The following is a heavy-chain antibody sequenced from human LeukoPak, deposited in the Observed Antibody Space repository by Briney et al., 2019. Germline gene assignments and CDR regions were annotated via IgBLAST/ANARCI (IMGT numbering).Heavy chain of an antibody. V-gene: IGHV5-51*01. CDR3: ARHAEPLLWFGELRLSPWFDP. CDR2: IYPGDSDT. CDR1: GYSFTSYW. D-gene: IGHD3-10*01. Sequence: GESLKISCKGSGYSFTSYWIGWVRQMPGKGLEWMGIIYPGDSDTRYSPSFQGQVTISADKSISTAYLQWSSLKASDTAMYYCARHAEPLLWFGELRLSPWFDPWGQGTMVTVSS. J-gene: IGHJ3*01.